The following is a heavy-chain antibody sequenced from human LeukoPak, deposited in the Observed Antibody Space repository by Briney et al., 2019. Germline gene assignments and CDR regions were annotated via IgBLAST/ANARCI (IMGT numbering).Heavy chain of an antibody. J-gene: IGHJ4*02. CDR1: GFTFSNYW. CDR2: INGDGSIT. Sequence: GGSLRLSCAASGFTFSNYWMHWVRQGPGKGLVWVSRINGDGSITAYADSVKGRFTISRDNSKNTLYLQMNSLRAEDTAVYYCARGPSGYHNTGGQGTLVTVSS. CDR3: ARGPSGYHNT. D-gene: IGHD5-12*01. V-gene: IGHV3-74*01.